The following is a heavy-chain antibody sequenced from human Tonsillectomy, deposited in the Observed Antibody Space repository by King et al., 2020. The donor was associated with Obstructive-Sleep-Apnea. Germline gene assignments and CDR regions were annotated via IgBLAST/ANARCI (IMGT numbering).Heavy chain of an antibody. V-gene: IGHV4-39*07. J-gene: IGHJ4*02. CDR2: ISYSGSP. CDR3: ARVRNWDYVDSGLFHS. Sequence: QLQLQESGPGLVKPSETLSLTCSVSGGSISSSDQWWGWIRQAPGKGLEWFGSISYSGSPYYNPSLKRRVTLSLDTSKNQFSLRLSSVTAADTAVYYCARVRNWDYVDSGLFHSWGQGTLVTVSS. D-gene: IGHD3-16*01. CDR1: GGSISSSDQW.